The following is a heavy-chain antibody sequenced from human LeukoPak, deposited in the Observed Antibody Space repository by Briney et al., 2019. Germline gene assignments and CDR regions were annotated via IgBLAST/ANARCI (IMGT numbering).Heavy chain of an antibody. V-gene: IGHV1-18*01. J-gene: IGHJ4*02. Sequence: ASVKVSCKASGYTFTSYGISWVRQAPGQGLEWMGWISAYNGNTNYAQKLQGRVTMTTDTSTSTAYMELRSLRSDDTAVYYCARCTYYYDSSGYPELDYWGQGTLVTVSS. CDR1: GYTFTSYG. D-gene: IGHD3-22*01. CDR2: ISAYNGNT. CDR3: ARCTYYYDSSGYPELDY.